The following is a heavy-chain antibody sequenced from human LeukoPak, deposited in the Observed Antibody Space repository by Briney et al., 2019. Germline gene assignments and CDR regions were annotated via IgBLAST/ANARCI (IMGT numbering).Heavy chain of an antibody. V-gene: IGHV3-43*02. D-gene: IGHD5-24*01. CDR1: GFTFRHYG. J-gene: IGHJ4*02. CDR3: IKDKRATNEIGAFDQ. Sequence: PGGSLRLSCTASGFTFRHYGMYWVRQAPGKGLEWVSLISGDGGSTNYADSVKGRFTISRDNSKNSLYLQMHSLRSEDSAFYYCIKDKRATNEIGAFDQWGLGTLVTVSS. CDR2: ISGDGGST.